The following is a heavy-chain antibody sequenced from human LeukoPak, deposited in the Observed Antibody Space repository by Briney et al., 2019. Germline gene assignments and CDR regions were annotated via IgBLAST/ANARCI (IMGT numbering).Heavy chain of an antibody. D-gene: IGHD3-9*01. Sequence: ASVKVSCKASGYTFTSYGISWVRQAPGQGLEWMGWISAYNGNTNYAQKLQGRVTMTTDTSTSTAYMELRSLRSDDTAVYYCARDRDYDILPVYYINWFDPWGRGTLVTVSS. CDR2: ISAYNGNT. CDR1: GYTFTSYG. J-gene: IGHJ5*02. V-gene: IGHV1-18*01. CDR3: ARDRDYDILPVYYINWFDP.